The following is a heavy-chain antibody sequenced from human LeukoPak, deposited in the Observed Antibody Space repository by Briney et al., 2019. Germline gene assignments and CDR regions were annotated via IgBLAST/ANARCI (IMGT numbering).Heavy chain of an antibody. CDR3: ASIAGANLHAFDM. Sequence: SETLSLTCTVSGGSIGSYYWSWIRQPAGEGLEWIGRIYTSGSTNYNPSLKSRVTMSVDTSKKQLSLKLSSVTAADTAVYYCASIAGANLHAFDMWGQGTMVTVSS. J-gene: IGHJ3*02. V-gene: IGHV4-4*07. D-gene: IGHD1-26*01. CDR1: GGSIGSYY. CDR2: IYTSGST.